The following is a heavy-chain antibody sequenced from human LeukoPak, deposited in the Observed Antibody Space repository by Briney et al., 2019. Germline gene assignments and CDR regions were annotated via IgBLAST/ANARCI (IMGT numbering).Heavy chain of an antibody. Sequence: GGSLQISCKGSGYSFTSYWIGGVRRLPGKGLEGMGIIYPGDSDTRYSPSCQGQVTMSADKSITTAYLQWSSLEASDTAMYYCARHFRSSGWRCMDVWGQGTTVTVSS. V-gene: IGHV5-51*01. J-gene: IGHJ6*02. CDR3: ARHFRSSGWRCMDV. CDR1: GYSFTSYW. CDR2: IYPGDSDT. D-gene: IGHD6-19*01.